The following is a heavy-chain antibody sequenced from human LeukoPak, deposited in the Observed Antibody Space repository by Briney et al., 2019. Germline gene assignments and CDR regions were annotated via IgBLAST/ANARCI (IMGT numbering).Heavy chain of an antibody. D-gene: IGHD6-6*01. CDR3: GSDVAARPGAFDI. CDR1: GGTFSSYA. Sequence: SVKVSCKASGGTFSSYAISWVRQAPGQGLEWMGGIIPIFGTANYAQKFQGRVTITADESTSTAYMELSSLRSEDTAVYYCGSDVAARPGAFDIWGQGTMVTVSS. J-gene: IGHJ3*02. CDR2: IIPIFGTA. V-gene: IGHV1-69*13.